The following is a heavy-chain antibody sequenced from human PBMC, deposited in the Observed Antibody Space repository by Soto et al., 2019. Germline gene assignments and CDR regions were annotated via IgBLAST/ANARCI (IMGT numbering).Heavy chain of an antibody. CDR3: ARDKLTSLLDY. CDR1: GGSFSGYY. J-gene: IGHJ4*02. Sequence: SETLSLTCAVYGGSFSGYYWTWIRQPPGTGLEWIGEINHSGSTNYNPSLKSRVTISVDTSKNQFSLKLTSVTAADTAVYYCARDKLTSLLDYWGQGTLVTVSS. D-gene: IGHD3-10*01. CDR2: INHSGST. V-gene: IGHV4-34*01.